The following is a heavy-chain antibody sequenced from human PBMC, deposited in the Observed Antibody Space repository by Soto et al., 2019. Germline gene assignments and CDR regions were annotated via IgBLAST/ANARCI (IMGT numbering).Heavy chain of an antibody. CDR3: ARGSSEEGWLGEFQVDD. CDR1: GGTFSSYT. Sequence: QVQLVQSGAEVKKPGSSVKVSCKASGGTFSSYTISWVRQAPGQGLEWMGRIIPILGIANYAQKFQGRVTITADKSTSTAYMELSSLRSEDTAVYYCARGSSEEGWLGEFQVDDWGQGTLVTVSS. CDR2: IIPILGIA. V-gene: IGHV1-69*02. D-gene: IGHD3-10*01. J-gene: IGHJ4*02.